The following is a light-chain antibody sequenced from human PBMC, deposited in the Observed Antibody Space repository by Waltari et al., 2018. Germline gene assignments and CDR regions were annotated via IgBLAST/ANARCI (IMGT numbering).Light chain of an antibody. CDR2: EAY. J-gene: IGKJ1*01. V-gene: IGKV1-5*03. Sequence: DIQMTQSPSTLSASVGDRATITCRASQSISSWLAWYQQKPGKAPKLLIYEAYSLESGVPSRFSGSGSGTEFTLTISSLQPDDFATYYCQQYNSYSRTFGQGTKVEIK. CDR1: QSISSW. CDR3: QQYNSYSRT.